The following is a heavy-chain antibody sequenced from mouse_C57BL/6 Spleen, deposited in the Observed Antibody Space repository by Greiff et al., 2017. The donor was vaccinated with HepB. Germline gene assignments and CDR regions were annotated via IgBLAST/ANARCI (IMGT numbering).Heavy chain of an antibody. V-gene: IGHV14-1*01. CDR2: IDPEDGDT. J-gene: IGHJ4*01. CDR1: GFNIKDYY. D-gene: IGHD1-1*01. CDR3: TAPVVARAMDY. Sequence: EVQLQQSGAELVRPGASVKLSCTASGFNIKDYYMHWVKQRPEQGLEWIGRIDPEDGDTEYAPKFQGKATMTADTSSNTAYLQLSSLTSEDTAVYYCTAPVVARAMDYWGQGTSVTVSS.